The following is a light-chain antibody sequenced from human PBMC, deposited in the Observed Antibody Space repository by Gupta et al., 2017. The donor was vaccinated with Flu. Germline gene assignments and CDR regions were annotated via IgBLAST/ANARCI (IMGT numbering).Light chain of an antibody. Sequence: HSALTHPASVSGSPGQSITISCTGPSSDVGGYNSVSWYQQHPGKPPKLMIYEVRNRPSGVSNRFSGSKSGNTASLTISGIQAEDEADYYGSSYTSSSTYVFGSGTKVTVL. V-gene: IGLV2-14*01. CDR3: SSYTSSSTYV. CDR2: EVR. CDR1: SSDVGGYNS. J-gene: IGLJ1*01.